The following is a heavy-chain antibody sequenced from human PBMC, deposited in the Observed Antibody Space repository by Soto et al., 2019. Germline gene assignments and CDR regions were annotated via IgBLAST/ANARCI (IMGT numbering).Heavy chain of an antibody. J-gene: IGHJ5*02. CDR3: ARGGRDCGGDCYDWFDP. D-gene: IGHD2-21*02. CDR2: IYFSGST. CDR1: GGSFSSYS. V-gene: IGHV4-59*01. Sequence: PSESLSLTCTVSGGSFSSYSWSWIRQPPGKGLEWIGYIYFSGSTNYNPSLKSRVTISVDTSKNQFSLRLSSVTAADTAVYYCARGGRDCGGDCYDWFDPWGQGTLVTVSS.